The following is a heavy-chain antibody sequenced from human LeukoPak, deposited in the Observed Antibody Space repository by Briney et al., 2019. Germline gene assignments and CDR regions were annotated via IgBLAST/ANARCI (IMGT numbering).Heavy chain of an antibody. CDR1: GFTLSRNY. Sequence: PGGSLRLSCAASGFTLSRNYMSWVRPAPGKGLEWVSVIYSGGSTYYTDSVTGRFTIFKENSKNKMYLKMRSLRAEDTALYYCARLWGSIWAFDIWGQGTMVTVSS. V-gene: IGHV3-66*04. J-gene: IGHJ3*02. CDR2: IYSGGST. CDR3: ARLWGSIWAFDI. D-gene: IGHD7-27*01.